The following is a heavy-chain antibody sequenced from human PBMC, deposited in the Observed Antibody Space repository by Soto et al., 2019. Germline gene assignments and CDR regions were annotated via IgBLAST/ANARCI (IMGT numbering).Heavy chain of an antibody. CDR3: TKVLGYCASSSCSRDYYYYYGMDV. CDR2: ISYDGGNK. CDR1: GFTFSSYG. Sequence: QVQLVESGGGVVQPGRSLRLSCTASGFTFSSYGIHWVRQAPGKGLEWVALISYDGGNKYYADSVKGRFSISRENSKNTLYLHMNSLRPEDTAVYYCTKVLGYCASSSCSRDYYYYYGMDVWGQGATVTVSS. D-gene: IGHD2-2*01. J-gene: IGHJ6*02. V-gene: IGHV3-30*18.